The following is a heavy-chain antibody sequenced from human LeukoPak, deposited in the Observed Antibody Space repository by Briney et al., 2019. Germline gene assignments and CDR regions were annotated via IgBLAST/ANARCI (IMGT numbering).Heavy chain of an antibody. Sequence: SETLSLTCSVSGVSIGSYHWNWIRQPSGKGLEWIGIVFNNGGTKHNPSLKSRVAISVDTSKNQVALKLSSVTAADTAVYYCVAAYGGYVLDYWGQGALVIVSS. D-gene: IGHD5-12*01. V-gene: IGHV4-59*03. J-gene: IGHJ4*02. CDR3: VAAYGGYVLDY. CDR1: GVSIGSYH. CDR2: VFNNGGT.